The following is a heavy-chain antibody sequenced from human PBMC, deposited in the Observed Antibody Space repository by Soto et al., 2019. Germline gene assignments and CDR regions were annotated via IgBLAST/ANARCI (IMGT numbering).Heavy chain of an antibody. Sequence: EVQLLESGGGLVQPGGSLRLSCAASGVTFSSYAMSWVRQAPGKGLAWVSAISGSGGSTYYADSVKGRFTISRDNSKNTLYLQMNSLRAEDTAVYYCAKHPFGVVIIKWVGYWGQGTLVTVSS. CDR2: ISGSGGST. V-gene: IGHV3-23*01. CDR1: GVTFSSYA. D-gene: IGHD3-3*01. CDR3: AKHPFGVVIIKWVGY. J-gene: IGHJ4*02.